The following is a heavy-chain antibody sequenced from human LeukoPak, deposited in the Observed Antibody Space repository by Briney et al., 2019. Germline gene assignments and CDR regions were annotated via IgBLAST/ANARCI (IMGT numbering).Heavy chain of an antibody. D-gene: IGHD3-3*01. CDR2: ISSSGTTI. J-gene: IGHJ6*03. CDR1: EFTFSYYY. V-gene: IGHV3-11*01. Sequence: GGSLRLSCAAPEFTFSYYYMSWIRQAPGKGLEWLSYISSSGTTIQYADSVKGRFTASRDNAKHSLYLQMNSLRAEDTAVYFCARISGDYYYYHMDVWGKGTTVTISS. CDR3: ARISGDYYYYHMDV.